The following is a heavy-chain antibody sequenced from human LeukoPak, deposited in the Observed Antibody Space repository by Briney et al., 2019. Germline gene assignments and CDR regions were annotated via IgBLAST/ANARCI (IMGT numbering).Heavy chain of an antibody. D-gene: IGHD5-12*01. V-gene: IGHV4-39*07. CDR1: GGSLSGSGYY. CDR3: ARASGYSNNLFAY. J-gene: IGHJ4*02. Sequence: SETLSLTCTVSGGSLSGSGYYWGWIRQPPGTGLEWIGSVYYSGSTYYNPSLRSRVTISVDTSKNQFSLKLSSVTAADTAVYYCARASGYSNNLFAYWGQGTLVTVSS. CDR2: VYYSGST.